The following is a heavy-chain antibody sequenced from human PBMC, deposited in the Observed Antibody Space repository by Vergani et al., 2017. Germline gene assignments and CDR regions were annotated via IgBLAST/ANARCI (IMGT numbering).Heavy chain of an antibody. CDR3: ARVRLGSDPRNLYYYYYMDV. CDR2: INHSGST. Sequence: QVQLQESGPGLVKPSETLSLTCTVSGGSVSSGSYYWSWIRQPPGKGLEWIGEINHSGSTNYNPSLKSRVTISVDTSKNQFSLKLSSVTAADTAVYYCARVRLGSDPRNLYYYYYMDVWGKGTTVTVSS. CDR1: GGSVSSGSYY. D-gene: IGHD6-19*01. J-gene: IGHJ6*03. V-gene: IGHV4-61*01.